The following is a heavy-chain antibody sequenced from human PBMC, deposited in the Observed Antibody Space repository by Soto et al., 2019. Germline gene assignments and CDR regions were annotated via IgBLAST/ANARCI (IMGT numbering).Heavy chain of an antibody. CDR1: GGSISSGGYY. D-gene: IGHD3-16*02. CDR3: AVLKRIVAGDY. V-gene: IGHV4-31*03. J-gene: IGHJ4*02. CDR2: IYSSGTT. Sequence: PSETLSLTCTVSGGSISSGGYYWSWMRQHPGKGLEWIGYIYSSGTTHYKPSLKSRITISVDTSKNQFSLKLYSVTAADTAVYYCAVLKRIVAGDYWGQGTLVTVSS.